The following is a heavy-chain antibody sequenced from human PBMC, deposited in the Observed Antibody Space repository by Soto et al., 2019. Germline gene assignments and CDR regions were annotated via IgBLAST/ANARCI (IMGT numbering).Heavy chain of an antibody. Sequence: SETLSLTCTFSGGSIISYYWSWIRQPPGKGLEWIGYIYYSGSTNYNPSLKSRVTISVDTSKNQFSLKLSSVTAADTAVYYCARVSSRGNWYFDLWGRGTLVTVSS. D-gene: IGHD6-13*01. CDR3: ARVSSRGNWYFDL. CDR2: IYYSGST. CDR1: GGSIISYY. V-gene: IGHV4-59*01. J-gene: IGHJ2*01.